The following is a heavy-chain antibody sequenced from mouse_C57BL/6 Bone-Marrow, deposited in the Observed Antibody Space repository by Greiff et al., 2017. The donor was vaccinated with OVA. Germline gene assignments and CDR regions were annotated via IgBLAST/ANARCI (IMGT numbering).Heavy chain of an antibody. CDR2: IRSKSNNYAT. CDR1: GFSFNTYA. Sequence: EVQLVESGGGLVQPKGSLKLSCAASGFSFNTYAMNWVRQAPGKGLEWVARIRSKSNNYATYYADSVKDRFTISRDDSESMLYLQMNNLKTEDTAMYYCVGHNEARDWYFDVWGTGTTVTVSS. V-gene: IGHV10-1*01. CDR3: VGHNEARDWYFDV. J-gene: IGHJ1*03.